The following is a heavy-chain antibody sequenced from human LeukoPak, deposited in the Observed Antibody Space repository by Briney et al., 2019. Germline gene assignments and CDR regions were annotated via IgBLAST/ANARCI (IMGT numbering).Heavy chain of an antibody. CDR2: ISWNSASK. CDR1: GFTFDDCA. D-gene: IGHD3-10*01. Sequence: GGSLRLSCAASGFTFDDCAMHWVRQVPGKGLEWVSGISWNSASKVYADSVKGRFTISRDNAKNSLSLQMNSLATEDTAFYYCAKVACGSGRGPFDIWGQGTMVTVSS. J-gene: IGHJ3*02. V-gene: IGHV3-9*01. CDR3: AKVACGSGRGPFDI.